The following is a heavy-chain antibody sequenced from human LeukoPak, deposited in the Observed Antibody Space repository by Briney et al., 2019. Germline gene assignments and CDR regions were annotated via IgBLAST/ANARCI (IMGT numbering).Heavy chain of an antibody. CDR1: GYTFTSYD. J-gene: IGHJ4*02. Sequence: ASVKVSCKASGYTFTSYDINWVRQATGQGLEWMGWMNPNSGNTGYAQKFQGRVTITRNTSISTAYMELSSLRSEDTAVYYCARGQDGSGTFDYWGQGTLVTVSS. D-gene: IGHD3-10*01. CDR3: ARGQDGSGTFDY. CDR2: MNPNSGNT. V-gene: IGHV1-8*02.